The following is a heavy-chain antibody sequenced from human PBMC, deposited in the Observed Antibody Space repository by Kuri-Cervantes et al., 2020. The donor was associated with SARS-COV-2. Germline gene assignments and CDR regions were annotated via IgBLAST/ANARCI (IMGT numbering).Heavy chain of an antibody. CDR1: GFTFSDYY. CDR2: ISSSGSTI. Sequence: GGSLRLSCAASGFTFSDYYMSWIRQAPGKGLEWVSYISSSGSTIYYADSVKGRFTISRHNSNNTLFLQMSSLRPEDTGVYYCARVRIYPYFMDVWGKGTTVT. J-gene: IGHJ6*03. D-gene: IGHD2-21*01. CDR3: ARVRIYPYFMDV. V-gene: IGHV3-11*01.